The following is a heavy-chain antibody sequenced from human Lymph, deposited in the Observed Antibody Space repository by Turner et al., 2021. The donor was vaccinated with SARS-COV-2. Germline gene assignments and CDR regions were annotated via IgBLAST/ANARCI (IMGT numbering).Heavy chain of an antibody. D-gene: IGHD3-16*01. Sequence: QVQLVQSGAEVKKPGASVKVSCKASGYTFTSYDINWVRQATGQGLEWMGCINPNSGNTGYAQKFQGRVTMTRNTSRRTADVELSSLRSEDTAVYYCARGAQLTFWFDPWGQGTLVTVSS. CDR2: INPNSGNT. CDR3: ARGAQLTFWFDP. V-gene: IGHV1-8*01. J-gene: IGHJ5*02. CDR1: GYTFTSYD.